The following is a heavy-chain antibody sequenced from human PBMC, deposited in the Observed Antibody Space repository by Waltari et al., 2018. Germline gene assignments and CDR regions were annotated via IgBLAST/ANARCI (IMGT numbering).Heavy chain of an antibody. CDR1: GFTFSNAW. CDR2: MKSKTDGGTT. CDR3: TTPTAR. J-gene: IGHJ4*02. V-gene: IGHV3-15*07. D-gene: IGHD4-17*01. Sequence: EVQLVESGGGLVKPGGSLRLSCAASGFTFSNAWMNWVRQAPGKGLEWVGRMKSKTDGGTTDYAAPVKGRFTISRDDSKNTLYLQMNSLKTEDTAVYYCTTPTARWGQGTLVTVSS.